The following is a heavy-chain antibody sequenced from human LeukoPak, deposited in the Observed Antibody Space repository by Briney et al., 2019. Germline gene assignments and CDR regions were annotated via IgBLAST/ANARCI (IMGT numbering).Heavy chain of an antibody. J-gene: IGHJ4*02. CDR1: GGSISSGGYY. CDR3: ARFGDCFDY. V-gene: IGHV4-30-2*01. D-gene: IGHD3-10*01. CDR2: IYHSGST. Sequence: SQTLSLTCTVSGGSISSGGYYWSWIRQPPGKGLEWIGYIYHSGSTYYNPSLKSRVTISVDRSKNQSSLKLSSVTAADTAVYYCARFGDCFDYWGQGTLVTVSS.